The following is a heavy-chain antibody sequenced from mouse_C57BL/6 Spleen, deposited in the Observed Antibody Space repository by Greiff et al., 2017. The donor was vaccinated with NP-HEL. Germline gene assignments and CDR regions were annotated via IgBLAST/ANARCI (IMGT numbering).Heavy chain of an antibody. CDR3: ARTGFDY. V-gene: IGHV2-2*01. J-gene: IGHJ2*01. CDR1: GFSLTSYG. Sequence: QVQLQQSGPGLVQPSQSLSITCTVSGFSLTSYGVHWVRQSPGKGLEWLGVIWSGGSTAYNAAFIYRLSISKDKSKSQVFLKMNSLQGDDTAIYYCARTGFDYWGQGTTLTVSS. CDR2: IWSGGST.